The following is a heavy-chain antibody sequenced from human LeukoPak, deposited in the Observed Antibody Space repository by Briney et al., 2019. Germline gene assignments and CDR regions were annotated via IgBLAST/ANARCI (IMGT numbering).Heavy chain of an antibody. CDR3: AREGEYYDSIGYYFHAFDI. Sequence: GGSLRLSCAASGFTFSSYAMHWVRQAPGKGLEWVAVISYDGSNKYYADSVKGRFTISRDNSKNTLYLQMNSLRAEDTSVYYCAREGEYYDSIGYYFHAFDIWGQGTMVTVSS. CDR1: GFTFSSYA. J-gene: IGHJ3*02. CDR2: ISYDGSNK. V-gene: IGHV3-30-3*01. D-gene: IGHD3-22*01.